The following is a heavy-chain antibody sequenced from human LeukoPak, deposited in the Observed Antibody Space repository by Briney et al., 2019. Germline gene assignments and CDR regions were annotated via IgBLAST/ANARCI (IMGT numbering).Heavy chain of an antibody. D-gene: IGHD3-22*01. CDR1: GGSISSGDYY. CDR3: ARAYYYDSRIDP. Sequence: SETLSLTCTVSGGSISSGDYYWRWIRQPPGKGLEWHGYLYYSGRTYYNPSLKSRVTISIDTSKNQFSLKLSSVTAAETAVYYCARAYYYDSRIDPWGQGTLVTVSS. CDR2: LYYSGRT. J-gene: IGHJ5*02. V-gene: IGHV4-30-4*01.